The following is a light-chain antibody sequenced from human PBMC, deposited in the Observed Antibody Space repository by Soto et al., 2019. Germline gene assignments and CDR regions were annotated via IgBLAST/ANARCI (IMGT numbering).Light chain of an antibody. CDR1: QSVNIY. V-gene: IGKV3-11*01. CDR3: QQRSNWRVT. Sequence: NGLTQSAATLSLSPRERATLSLRASQSVNIYLAWYQQQPGQAPRLLIYDASNRATGIPARFSGSGSGTDFTLTISSLEPEDIAVYYCQQRSNWRVTFGGGTKVDIK. CDR2: DAS. J-gene: IGKJ4*01.